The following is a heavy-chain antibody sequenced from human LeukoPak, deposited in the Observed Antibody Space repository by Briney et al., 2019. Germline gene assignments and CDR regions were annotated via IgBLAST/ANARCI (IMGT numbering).Heavy chain of an antibody. Sequence: SVKVSCKXSGGTFSSYAISWVRQAPGQGLEWMGRIIPIFGTANYAQKFQGRVTITTDESTSTAYMELSSLRSEDTAVYYCARDLYSSGWYYEEKPFDYWGQGTLVTVSS. V-gene: IGHV1-69*05. CDR3: ARDLYSSGWYYEEKPFDY. J-gene: IGHJ4*02. CDR2: IIPIFGTA. D-gene: IGHD6-19*01. CDR1: GGTFSSYA.